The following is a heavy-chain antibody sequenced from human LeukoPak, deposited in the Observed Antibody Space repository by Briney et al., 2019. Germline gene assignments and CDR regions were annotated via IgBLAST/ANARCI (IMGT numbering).Heavy chain of an antibody. CDR1: GGSFSGYY. CDR2: INHSGST. D-gene: IGHD3-3*01. J-gene: IGHJ5*02. V-gene: IGHV4-34*01. CDR3: ARGLPYYDIWSGHSNWFDP. Sequence: SETLSLTCAVYGGSFSGYYWSWIRQPPGKGLEWIGEINHSGSTNYNPSLKSRVTISVDTSKNQFSLKLSSVTAADTAVYYCARGLPYYDIWSGHSNWFDPWGQGTLVTVSS.